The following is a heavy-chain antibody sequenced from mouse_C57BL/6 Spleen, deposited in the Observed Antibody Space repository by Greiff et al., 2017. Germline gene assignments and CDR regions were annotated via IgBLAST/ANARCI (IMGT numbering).Heavy chain of an antibody. Sequence: QVQLKQPGAELVKPGASVKLSCKASGYTFTSYWMHWVKQRPGQGLEWIGMIHPNSGSTNYNEKFKSKATLTVDKSSSTAYMQLSSLTSEDSAVYYCARSGELGPHYFDYWGQGTTLTVSS. V-gene: IGHV1-64*01. D-gene: IGHD4-1*01. CDR2: IHPNSGST. CDR1: GYTFTSYW. J-gene: IGHJ2*01. CDR3: ARSGELGPHYFDY.